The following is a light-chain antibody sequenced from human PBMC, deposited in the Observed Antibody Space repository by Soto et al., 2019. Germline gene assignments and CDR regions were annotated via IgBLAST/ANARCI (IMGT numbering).Light chain of an antibody. Sequence: DIQMTQSPSSLSASVGDRVTITCRASQSISSYLNWYQQKPGKAPKLLIYAASSLQSGVPSRFSVSGSGTYFTLIISSLQPQDFATYYCQQSYSTPITFGQGTKVEIK. J-gene: IGKJ1*01. CDR2: AAS. CDR1: QSISSY. CDR3: QQSYSTPIT. V-gene: IGKV1-39*01.